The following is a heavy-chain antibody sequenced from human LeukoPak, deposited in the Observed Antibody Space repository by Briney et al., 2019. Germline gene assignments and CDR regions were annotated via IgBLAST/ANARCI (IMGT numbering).Heavy chain of an antibody. V-gene: IGHV3-33*01. Sequence: GGSLRLSCAASGFTFSSYGMHWVRQAPGKGLEWVAVIWCDGSNKYYADSVKGRFTISRDNSKNTLYLQMNSLRAEDTAVYYCARDRLVPAAKRMYYYYGMDVWGQGTTVTVSS. CDR3: ARDRLVPAAKRMYYYYGMDV. D-gene: IGHD2-2*01. J-gene: IGHJ6*02. CDR2: IWCDGSNK. CDR1: GFTFSSYG.